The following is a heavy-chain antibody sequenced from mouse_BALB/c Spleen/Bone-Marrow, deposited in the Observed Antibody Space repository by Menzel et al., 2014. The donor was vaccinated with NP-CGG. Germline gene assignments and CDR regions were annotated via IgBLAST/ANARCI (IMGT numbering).Heavy chain of an antibody. CDR3: ARHAYYDQTEVSFVY. CDR2: ISGGGSYT. J-gene: IGHJ3*01. V-gene: IGHV5-9-2*01. CDR1: GFTFSSYG. D-gene: IGHD2-4*01. Sequence: EVKVVESGGNLVKSGGSLKLSCAASGFTFSSYGMSWVRQTPEKRLEWVATISGGGSYTFYPDSVKGRFTISRDNAKNNLYRQLSSLRSEDTALYYCARHAYYDQTEVSFVYWGQGTLVTVSA.